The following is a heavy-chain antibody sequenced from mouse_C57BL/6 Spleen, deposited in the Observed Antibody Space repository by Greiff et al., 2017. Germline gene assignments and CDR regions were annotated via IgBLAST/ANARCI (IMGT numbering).Heavy chain of an antibody. J-gene: IGHJ2*01. D-gene: IGHD1-1*01. CDR1: GSTFSDYG. CDR3: ARETYGSSLYCDY. V-gene: IGHV5-17*01. CDR2: ISSGSSTI. Sequence: EVQLVESGGGLVKPGGSLKLSCAASGSTFSDYGMHWVRQAPGKGLEWVAYISSGSSTIYYADTVKGRFTISRDNAKNTLFLQMTSLRSEDTAMYYCARETYGSSLYCDYWGQGTTLTVSS.